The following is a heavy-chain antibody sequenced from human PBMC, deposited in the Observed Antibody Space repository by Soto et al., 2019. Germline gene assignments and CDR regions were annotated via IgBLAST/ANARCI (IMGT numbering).Heavy chain of an antibody. V-gene: IGHV1-8*02. D-gene: IGHD6-13*01. Sequence: QVQLVQSGAEVKKPGASVKVSCKASGYTFTGYYMHWVRQAPGQGLEWMGWMNPNSGNTGYAQKIQGRVTMTRNTSISTAYMELSSLRSEDTAVYYCARGMLVGGWFGYWGQGTLVTVSS. CDR3: ARGMLVGGWFGY. J-gene: IGHJ4*02. CDR2: MNPNSGNT. CDR1: GYTFTGYY.